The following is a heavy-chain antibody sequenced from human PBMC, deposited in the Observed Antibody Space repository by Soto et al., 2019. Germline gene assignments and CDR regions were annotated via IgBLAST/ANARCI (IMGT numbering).Heavy chain of an antibody. J-gene: IGHJ6*02. CDR2: ISYDGRNK. CDR1: GFTFSSYA. V-gene: IGHV3-30*04. Sequence: PGGSLRLSCAASGFTFSSYAMHWVRQAPGKGLEWVAVISYDGRNKYYADTVKGRFTISRDNSKNTLKLQMNSLRAEDTAVYYCARDYYRFNSGYGFSMDVWGQGT. D-gene: IGHD5-12*01. CDR3: ARDYYRFNSGYGFSMDV.